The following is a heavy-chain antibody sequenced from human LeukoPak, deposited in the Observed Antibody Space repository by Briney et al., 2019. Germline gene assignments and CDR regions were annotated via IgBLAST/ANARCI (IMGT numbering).Heavy chain of an antibody. CDR3: ARVHTVFDY. V-gene: IGHV4-59*01. J-gene: IGHJ4*02. Sequence: SETLSLTCTVSGGSISSYYWSWIRQPPGKRLEWIGYIYYSGSTNYNPSLKSRVTISVDTSKNQFSLKLSSVTAADTAVYYCARVHTVFDYWGQGTLVTVSS. CDR1: GGSISSYY. D-gene: IGHD1-1*01. CDR2: IYYSGST.